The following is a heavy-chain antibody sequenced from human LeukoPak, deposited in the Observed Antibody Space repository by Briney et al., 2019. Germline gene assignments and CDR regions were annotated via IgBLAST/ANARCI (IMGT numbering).Heavy chain of an antibody. CDR3: ARSAWGYSYGALTNWFDP. V-gene: IGHV1-2*02. D-gene: IGHD5-18*01. CDR1: GYTFTGYY. Sequence: GASVKVSCKASGYTFTGYYMHWVRQAPGQGLEWMGWINPNSGGTNYAQKFQGRVTMTRDTSISTAYMEPSRLRSDDTAVYYCARSAWGYSYGALTNWFDPWGQGTLVTVSS. J-gene: IGHJ5*02. CDR2: INPNSGGT.